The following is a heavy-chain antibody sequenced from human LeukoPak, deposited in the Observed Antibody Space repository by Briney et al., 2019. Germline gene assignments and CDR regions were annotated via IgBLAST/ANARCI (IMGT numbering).Heavy chain of an antibody. CDR3: AKSGGSYYDYYYYMDV. J-gene: IGHJ6*03. V-gene: IGHV3-30*18. D-gene: IGHD1-26*01. CDR1: GFTFSSYG. Sequence: GGSLRLSCAASGFTFSSYGMHWVRQAPGKGLEWVAVISYDGSNKYYADSVKGRFTISRDNSKNTLYLQMNSLRAEDTAVYYCAKSGGSYYDYYYYMDVWGKGTTVTVSS. CDR2: ISYDGSNK.